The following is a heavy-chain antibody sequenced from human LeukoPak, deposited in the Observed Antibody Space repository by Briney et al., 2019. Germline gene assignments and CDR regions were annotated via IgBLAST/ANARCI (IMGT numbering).Heavy chain of an antibody. V-gene: IGHV1-8*01. J-gene: IGHJ4*02. D-gene: IGHD6-13*01. Sequence: ASAKVSCKASGYTFTSYDINWVRQATGQGLEWMGWMNPNSGNTGYAQKFQGRVTMTRNTSISTAYMELSSLRSEDTAVYYCARVGIAAAGNVFDYWGQGTLVTVSS. CDR3: ARVGIAAAGNVFDY. CDR1: GYTFTSYD. CDR2: MNPNSGNT.